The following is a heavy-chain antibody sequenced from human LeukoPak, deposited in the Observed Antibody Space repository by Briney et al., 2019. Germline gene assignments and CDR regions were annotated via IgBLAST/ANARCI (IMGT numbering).Heavy chain of an antibody. CDR3: ARVGGDIVVVVAANTLGYYGIDV. J-gene: IGHJ6*02. V-gene: IGHV3-30*04. CDR1: GFTFSSYA. Sequence: GRSLRLSCAASGFTFSSYAMHWVRQAPGKGLEWVAVISYDGSNKYYADSVKGRFTISRDNSKNTLYLQMNSLRAEDTAVYYCARVGGDIVVVVAANTLGYYGIDVWGQGTTVTVSS. D-gene: IGHD2-15*01. CDR2: ISYDGSNK.